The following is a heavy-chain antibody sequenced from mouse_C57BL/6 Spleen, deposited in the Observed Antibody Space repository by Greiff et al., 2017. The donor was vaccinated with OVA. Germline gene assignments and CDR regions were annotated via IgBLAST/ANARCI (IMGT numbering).Heavy chain of an antibody. CDR3: ARDWDYWYFDV. D-gene: IGHD4-1*01. CDR1: GYTFTSYW. J-gene: IGHJ1*03. Sequence: VKLMESGAELAKPGASVKLSCKASGYTFTSYWMHWVKQRPGQGLEWIGYINPSSGYTKYNQKFKDKATLTADKSYSTAYMQLSSLTYEDSAVYYCARDWDYWYFDVWGTGTTVTVSS. CDR2: INPSSGYT. V-gene: IGHV1-7*01.